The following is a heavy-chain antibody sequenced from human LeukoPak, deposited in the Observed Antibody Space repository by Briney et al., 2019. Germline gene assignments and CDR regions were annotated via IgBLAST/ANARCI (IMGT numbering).Heavy chain of an antibody. CDR2: ISGSGGST. CDR1: GFTFSSYA. J-gene: IGHJ4*02. CDR3: AKDNTIFPSGPFDY. D-gene: IGHD3-3*01. V-gene: IGHV3-23*01. Sequence: GGSLRLSCAASGFTFSSYAMSWVREAPGKGLEWVSAISGSGGSTYHADSVKDRFTISRDNSKNTLYLQMNSLRAEDTAVYYCAKDNTIFPSGPFDYWGQGTLVTVSS.